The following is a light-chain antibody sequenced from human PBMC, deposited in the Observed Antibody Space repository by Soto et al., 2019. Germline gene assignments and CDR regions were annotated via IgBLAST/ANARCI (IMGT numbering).Light chain of an antibody. Sequence: EILLTQSPGTLSLSPGERATLSCRASQSVSSYLAWYQQKPGLAPRLLIYGVSSRATGIPDRFSGSGSGTDFTLTISRLETEDFAVYYCQQYGTETWTFGQGTKVDIK. J-gene: IGKJ1*01. V-gene: IGKV3-20*01. CDR1: QSVSSY. CDR2: GVS. CDR3: QQYGTETWT.